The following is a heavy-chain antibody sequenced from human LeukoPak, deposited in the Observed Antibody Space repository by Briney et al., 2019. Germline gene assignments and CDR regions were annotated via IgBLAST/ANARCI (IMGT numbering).Heavy chain of an antibody. CDR3: ARESVDSSGYYQQAPTLTPYYFDY. CDR2: IIPIFGTA. D-gene: IGHD3-22*01. J-gene: IGHJ4*02. Sequence: GASVKVSCKAPGGTFSSYAISWVRQAPGQGLEWMGGIIPIFGTANYAQKFQGRVTITTDESTSTAYMELSSLRSEDTAVYYCARESVDSSGYYQQAPTLTPYYFDYWGQGTLVTVSS. CDR1: GGTFSSYA. V-gene: IGHV1-69*05.